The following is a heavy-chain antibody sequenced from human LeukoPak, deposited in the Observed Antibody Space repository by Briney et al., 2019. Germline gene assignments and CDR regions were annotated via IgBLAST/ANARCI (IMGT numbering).Heavy chain of an antibody. Sequence: GGSLRLSCAASGFTVDSNYLSWVRQAPGKGLEWVSTIYTGGNTYYAASVKGRFTISRDFSKNTVFLHMNSLRAEDTAMHYCARGDDSGYYDYFDYWGQGALVTVSS. CDR1: GFTVDSNY. D-gene: IGHD3-22*01. CDR2: IYTGGNT. J-gene: IGHJ4*02. V-gene: IGHV3-53*01. CDR3: ARGDDSGYYDYFDY.